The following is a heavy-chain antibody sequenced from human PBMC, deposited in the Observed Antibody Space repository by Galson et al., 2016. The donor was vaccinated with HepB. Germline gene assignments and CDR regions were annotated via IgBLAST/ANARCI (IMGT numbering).Heavy chain of an antibody. D-gene: IGHD2-21*02. CDR1: GYTFIHYG. V-gene: IGHV1-18*01. J-gene: IGHJ4*02. Sequence: SVKVSCKASGYTFIHYGISWVRQAPGQGLXXMGWISTDNGDINYAQKFQGRLSMTTDTSTSTAYMELRSLRSYESPVYYCARNAVTGPSFFSFWGQGTLVSVSS. CDR2: ISTDNGDI. CDR3: ARNAVTGPSFFSF.